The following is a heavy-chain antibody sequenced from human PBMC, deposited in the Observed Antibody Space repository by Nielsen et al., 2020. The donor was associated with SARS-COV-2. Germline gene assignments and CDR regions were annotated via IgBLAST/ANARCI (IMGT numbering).Heavy chain of an antibody. J-gene: IGHJ5*02. D-gene: IGHD3-22*01. CDR2: IYYSGST. V-gene: IGHV4-59*01. CDR1: GGSISSYY. Sequence: SETLSLTCTVSGGSISSYYWSWIRQPPGKGLEWIGYIYYSGSTNYNPSLKSRVTISVDTSKNQFSLKLSSVTAADTAVYYCARDRLDYYDSSGYSGGWFDPWGQGTLVTVSS. CDR3: ARDRLDYYDSSGYSGGWFDP.